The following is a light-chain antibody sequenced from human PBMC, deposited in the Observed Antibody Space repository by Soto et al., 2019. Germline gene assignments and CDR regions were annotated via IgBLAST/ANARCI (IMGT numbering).Light chain of an antibody. CDR3: HQYAYSPLT. V-gene: IGKV3-20*01. J-gene: IGKJ4*01. CDR1: QSVGKNY. Sequence: EIVLTQSPGTLSLSPGERATLSCRASQSVGKNYLSWYQQKPGQVPTLLIHTASTRATGVPDRFSGSGSGTDITLTISRLEPEDFAVYYCHQYAYSPLTFGGGTKVEIK. CDR2: TAS.